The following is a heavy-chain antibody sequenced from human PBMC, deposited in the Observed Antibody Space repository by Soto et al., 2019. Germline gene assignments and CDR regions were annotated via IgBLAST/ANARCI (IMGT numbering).Heavy chain of an antibody. D-gene: IGHD4-17*01. J-gene: IGHJ4*02. V-gene: IGHV3-23*01. CDR1: GFTFSSYA. CDR3: ARPTVTKSRDY. Sequence: EVQLLESGGGLVQPGGSLRLSCAASGFTFSSYAMSWVRQAPGKGLEYVSSISASGDGTYFADSVKGRFTISRDNSKNTRYLQMNSLRVEDTAVYYCARPTVTKSRDYWGQGTLVSVSS. CDR2: ISASGDGT.